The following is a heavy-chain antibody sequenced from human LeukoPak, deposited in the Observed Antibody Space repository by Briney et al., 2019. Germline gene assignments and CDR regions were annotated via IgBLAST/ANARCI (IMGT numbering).Heavy chain of an antibody. D-gene: IGHD6-13*01. CDR2: IYSGGST. Sequence: GGSLRLSCAASGFTVSSNYMSWVRQAPGKGLEWVSVIYSGGSTYYADSVKGRFTISRDNSKNTLYLQMNSLRAEDTAVYYCAREGSSSSWYCFDYWGQGTLVTVSS. CDR3: AREGSSSSWYCFDY. V-gene: IGHV3-53*01. J-gene: IGHJ4*02. CDR1: GFTVSSNY.